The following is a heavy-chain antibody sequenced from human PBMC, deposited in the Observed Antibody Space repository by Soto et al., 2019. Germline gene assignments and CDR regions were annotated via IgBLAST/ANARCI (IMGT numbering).Heavy chain of an antibody. CDR3: AKTTYGALDAFDI. CDR1: GFTFSSYA. CDR2: ISGSGGST. V-gene: IGHV3-23*01. D-gene: IGHD4-17*01. Sequence: GGSLRLSCAASGFTFSSYAMSWVRQAPGKGLEWVSAISGSGGSTYYADSVKGRFTISRDNSKNTPYLQMNSLRAEDTAVYYCAKTTYGALDAFDIWGQGTMVTVSS. J-gene: IGHJ3*02.